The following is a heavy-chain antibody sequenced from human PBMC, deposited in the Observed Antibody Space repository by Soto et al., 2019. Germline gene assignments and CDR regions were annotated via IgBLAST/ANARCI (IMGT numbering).Heavy chain of an antibody. D-gene: IGHD6-13*01. J-gene: IGHJ4*02. CDR3: ARRGSSSYFDY. Sequence: EVQLLESGGGLVQPGGSLRLSFAASGFTFSSYPMSWVRQAPGKGLEWVSAISGSGGSTYYADSVKGRFTISRDNSKNTLFLQMNSLRAEDTAVYYCARRGSSSYFDYWGQGTLVTVSS. CDR1: GFTFSSYP. V-gene: IGHV3-23*01. CDR2: ISGSGGST.